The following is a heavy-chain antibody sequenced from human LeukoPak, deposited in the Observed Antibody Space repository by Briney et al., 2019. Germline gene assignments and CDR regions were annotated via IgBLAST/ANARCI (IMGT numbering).Heavy chain of an antibody. CDR2: IYYSGST. Sequence: AETLSLTCTLWGGSISSGDYYWRWIRQPPGKGLGWIGYIYYSGSTYYNPSLKSRVTISVDTSKNQFSLKLSPVTAADTAVYYCARESRTVTTLLIDYWGQGTLVTVSS. J-gene: IGHJ4*02. CDR1: GGSISSGDYY. CDR3: ARESRTVTTLLIDY. D-gene: IGHD4-11*01. V-gene: IGHV4-30-4*01.